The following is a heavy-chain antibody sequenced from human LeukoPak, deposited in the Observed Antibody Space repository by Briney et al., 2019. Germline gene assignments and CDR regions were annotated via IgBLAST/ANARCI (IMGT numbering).Heavy chain of an antibody. V-gene: IGHV3-21*01. J-gene: IGHJ3*02. CDR3: ARVYRSLTFGVVTLHGAFDI. D-gene: IGHD3-3*01. Sequence: PGGSLRLSCAASEFTFSSYSMNWVRQAPGKGLEWVSSISSSSSYIYYADSVKGRFTISRDNAKNSLYLQMNSLRAEDTAVYYCARVYRSLTFGVVTLHGAFDIWGQGTMVTVSS. CDR2: ISSSSSYI. CDR1: EFTFSSYS.